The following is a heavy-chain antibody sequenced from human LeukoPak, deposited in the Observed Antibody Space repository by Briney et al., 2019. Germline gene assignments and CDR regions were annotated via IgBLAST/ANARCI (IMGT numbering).Heavy chain of an antibody. V-gene: IGHV3-13*01. CDR3: ARSPNYYGSGSYYQQDYYYGMDV. J-gene: IGHJ6*02. D-gene: IGHD3-10*01. CDR2: IGTAGDT. Sequence: GGSLRLSCAASGFTFSSYDMPWVRHATGKGLEWVSAIGTAGDTYYPGSVKGRFTISRENAKNSLYLQMNSLRAGDTAVYYCARSPNYYGSGSYYQQDYYYGMDVWGQGTTVTVSS. CDR1: GFTFSSYD.